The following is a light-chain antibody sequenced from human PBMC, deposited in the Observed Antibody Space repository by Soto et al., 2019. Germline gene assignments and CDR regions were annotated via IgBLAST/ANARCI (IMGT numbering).Light chain of an antibody. J-gene: IGKJ5*01. CDR1: QSVSSY. CDR2: DAS. CDR3: QQYNSWPPRT. V-gene: IGKV3D-15*01. Sequence: VSRKGRATRCCRASQSVSSYLAWYQEKPGQAPRLLIYDASNRATGIPARFSGSGSGTDVSHTGISLRYADFAAYSYQQYNSWPPRTFGRGTRLEIK.